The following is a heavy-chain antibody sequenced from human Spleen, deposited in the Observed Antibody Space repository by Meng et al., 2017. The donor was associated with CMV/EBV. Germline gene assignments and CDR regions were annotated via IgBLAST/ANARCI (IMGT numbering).Heavy chain of an antibody. D-gene: IGHD1-26*01. Sequence: GRVVGSGGGRVTPGGPVMLLWGAMGFTFSGYSITWVRQAQGKGLEWVSSISSSSSYIYYADSVKGRFTISRDNAKNSLYLQMNSLRADDSAVYYCARDLSGSRDYWGRGTLVTVSS. CDR3: ARDLSGSRDY. J-gene: IGHJ4*02. V-gene: IGHV3-21*01. CDR1: GFTFSGYS. CDR2: ISSSSSYI.